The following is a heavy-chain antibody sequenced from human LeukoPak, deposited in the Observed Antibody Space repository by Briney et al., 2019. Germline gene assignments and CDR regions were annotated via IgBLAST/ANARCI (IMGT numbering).Heavy chain of an antibody. J-gene: IGHJ6*03. V-gene: IGHV3-23*01. Sequence: GGSLRLSCAASGLTFSSYAMGWVRQAPGKGLEWVSHISGSGGSTYHADSVKGRFTISRDNSKNTLYLQMNSLRAEDTAVYYCAKSQLSYMDVWGKGTTVTVSS. CDR2: ISGSGGST. D-gene: IGHD3-16*02. CDR1: GLTFSSYA. CDR3: AKSQLSYMDV.